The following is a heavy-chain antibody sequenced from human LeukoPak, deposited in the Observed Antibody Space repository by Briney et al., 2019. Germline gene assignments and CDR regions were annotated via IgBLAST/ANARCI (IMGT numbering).Heavy chain of an antibody. D-gene: IGHD6-25*01. CDR2: IKSDGSTT. CDR3: ARVGARLGAFDI. V-gene: IGHV3-74*01. J-gene: IGHJ3*02. CDR1: GFTFSNYW. Sequence: GGSLRLSCAASGFTFSNYWMHWVRQAPGKGVVGVSRIKSDGSTTSYADSVKGRFTISRDNAKNTLYLQMNSLRAEDTAVYYCARVGARLGAFDIWGQGTMLTVSS.